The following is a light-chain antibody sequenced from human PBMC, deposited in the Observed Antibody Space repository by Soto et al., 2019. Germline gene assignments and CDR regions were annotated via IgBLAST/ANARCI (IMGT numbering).Light chain of an antibody. CDR2: DAS. Sequence: ELVLTQSPATLSLSPGERATLSCRASQSVSSYLAWYQQKPGQAHRLLIYDASNRATGIPARYSGSGAGTDFTLTISCLGPEDVAVYFCQLRNNVQSLVQRTILEMK. J-gene: IGKJ2*03. V-gene: IGKV3-11*01. CDR3: QLRNNVQS. CDR1: QSVSSY.